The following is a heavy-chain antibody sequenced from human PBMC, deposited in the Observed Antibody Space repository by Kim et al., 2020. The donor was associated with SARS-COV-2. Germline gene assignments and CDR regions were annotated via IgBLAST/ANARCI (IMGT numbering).Heavy chain of an antibody. D-gene: IGHD6-19*01. J-gene: IGHJ4*02. Sequence: GGSLRLSCAASGFTFSSYAMTWVRQAPGKGLEWVSVISGSGGSTYYADSVKGRFTISRDNSKNTLYLQMNSLRAEDTAVYYCAKRGAVAYYFDYWGQGTLVTVSS. CDR1: GFTFSSYA. V-gene: IGHV3-23*01. CDR3: AKRGAVAYYFDY. CDR2: ISGSGGST.